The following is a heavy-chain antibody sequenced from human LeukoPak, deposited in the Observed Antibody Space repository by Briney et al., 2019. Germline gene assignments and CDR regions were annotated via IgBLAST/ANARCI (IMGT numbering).Heavy chain of an antibody. CDR1: GFTFSDYY. J-gene: IGHJ4*02. D-gene: IGHD2-8*01. CDR2: ISSSGNTT. Sequence: PGGSLRLSCAASGFTFSDYYMSWIRQAPGKGLEWVSYISSSGNTTYHADSVKGRFTISRDNAKNSLYLQMSSLRAEDTAVYYCAKGRRVTKDYYFDYWGQGTLVTVSS. V-gene: IGHV3-11*04. CDR3: AKGRRVTKDYYFDY.